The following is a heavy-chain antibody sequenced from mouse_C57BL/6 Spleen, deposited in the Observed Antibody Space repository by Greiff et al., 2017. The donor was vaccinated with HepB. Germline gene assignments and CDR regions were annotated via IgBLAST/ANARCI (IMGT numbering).Heavy chain of an antibody. CDR3: VREIPTVVATGYFDV. J-gene: IGHJ1*03. CDR2: IRSKSSNYAT. CDR1: GFTFNTYA. D-gene: IGHD1-1*01. V-gene: IGHV10-3*01. Sequence: GGGLVQPKGSLKLSCAASGFTFNTYAMHWVRQAPGKGVEWVARIRSKSSNYATYYADSVKDRFTISRDDSQSMLYLQMNNLKTEDTAMYYCVREIPTVVATGYFDVWGTGTTVTVSS.